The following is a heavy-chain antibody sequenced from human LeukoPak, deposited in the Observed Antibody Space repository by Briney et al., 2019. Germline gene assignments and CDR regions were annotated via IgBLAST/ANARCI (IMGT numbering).Heavy chain of an antibody. V-gene: IGHV3-7*03. CDR1: GFTFSGYW. J-gene: IGHJ4*02. CDR2: IKEDGSEK. CDR3: ARDQEGFDY. Sequence: SGGSLRLSCAASGFTFSGYWMSWVRQAPGQGLEWVANIKEDGSEKYYVDSVKGRFTISRDNAKNSLYLQMDSLRAEDTAVYYCARDQEGFDYWGQGTLVTVSS.